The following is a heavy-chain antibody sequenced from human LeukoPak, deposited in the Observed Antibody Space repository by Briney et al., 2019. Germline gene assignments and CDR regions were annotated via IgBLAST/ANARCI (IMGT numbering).Heavy chain of an antibody. CDR3: ARLRRSGLRYFDWIPQPYYYYYMDV. V-gene: IGHV4-4*07. CDR2: IYTSGST. CDR1: GGSISSYY. Sequence: SETLSLTCTVSGGSISSYYWSWIRQPAGKGLEWIGRIYTSGSTNYNPSLKSRVTMSVDTSKNQFSLKLSSVTAADTAVYYCARLRRSGLRYFDWIPQPYYYYYMDVWGKGTTVTISS. D-gene: IGHD3-9*01. J-gene: IGHJ6*03.